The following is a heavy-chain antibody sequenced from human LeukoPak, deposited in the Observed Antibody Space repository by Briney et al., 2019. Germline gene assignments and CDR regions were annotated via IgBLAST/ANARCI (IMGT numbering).Heavy chain of an antibody. CDR2: ITHSGST. J-gene: IGHJ4*02. D-gene: IGHD2-21*02. CDR1: GGSFSGYY. CDR3: ARAHCGGDCYSAPFDY. V-gene: IGHV4-34*01. Sequence: TSETLSLTCAVYGGSFSGYYWSWIHQPPGKGLEWIGEITHSGSTNYNPSLKSRVTISVDTSKNQFSLKLSSVTAADTAVYYCARAHCGGDCYSAPFDYWGQGTLVTVSS.